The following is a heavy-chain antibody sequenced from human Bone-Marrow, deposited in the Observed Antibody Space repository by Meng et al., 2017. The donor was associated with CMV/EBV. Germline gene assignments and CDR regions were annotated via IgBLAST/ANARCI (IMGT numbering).Heavy chain of an antibody. CDR2: IYYSGST. CDR1: GGSISSYY. J-gene: IGHJ5*02. Sequence: SETLSLTCTVSGGSISSYYWSWIRQPPGKGLEWIGYIYYSGSTNYNPSLKSRVTISVDTSKNQFSLKLSSVTAADTAVYYCASLAAAGTLYNWFDPWGQGTLATVSS. D-gene: IGHD6-13*01. CDR3: ASLAAAGTLYNWFDP. V-gene: IGHV4-59*01.